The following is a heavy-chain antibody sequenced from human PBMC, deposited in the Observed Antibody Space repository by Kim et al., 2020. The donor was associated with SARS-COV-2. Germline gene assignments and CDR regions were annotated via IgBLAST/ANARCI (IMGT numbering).Heavy chain of an antibody. J-gene: IGHJ6*02. Sequence: GGSLRLSCTGSGFTFSRHAMNWVRQAPGKGLEWVASISGTKTYITYGDSVRGRFFISRDNTQKSLFLQMTSLRVEDTGVYLCARWRGPRGVCETSDCYSSGLDVWGLGTPVIVSS. D-gene: IGHD2-21*02. V-gene: IGHV3-21*04. CDR2: ISGTKTYI. CDR3: ARWRGPRGVCETSDCYSSGLDV. CDR1: GFTFSRHA.